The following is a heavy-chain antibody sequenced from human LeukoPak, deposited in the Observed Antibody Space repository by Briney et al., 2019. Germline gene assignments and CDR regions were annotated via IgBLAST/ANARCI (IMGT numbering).Heavy chain of an antibody. Sequence: ASVKVSCKASGGTFSSYAISWVRQAPGQGLEWMGGIIPIFGTANYAQKFQGRVTITADESTSTAYMELSSLRSEDTAVYYCATENPDRLRPDAFDIWGQGTMVTVSS. CDR1: GGTFSSYA. V-gene: IGHV1-69*13. J-gene: IGHJ3*02. CDR2: IIPIFGTA. D-gene: IGHD1-14*01. CDR3: ATENPDRLRPDAFDI.